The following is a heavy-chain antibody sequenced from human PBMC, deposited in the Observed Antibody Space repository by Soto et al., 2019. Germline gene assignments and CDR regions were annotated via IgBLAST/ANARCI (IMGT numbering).Heavy chain of an antibody. V-gene: IGHV3-23*01. Sequence: GGSLRLSCAASGFTFSSYAMSWVRQAPGKGLEWVSAISGSGGSTYYADSVKGRFTISRDNSKNTLYLQMNSLRAEDTAVYYCATLTSIITMIVVAPGYWGQGTLVTVYS. J-gene: IGHJ4*02. CDR3: ATLTSIITMIVVAPGY. D-gene: IGHD3-22*01. CDR1: GFTFSSYA. CDR2: ISGSGGST.